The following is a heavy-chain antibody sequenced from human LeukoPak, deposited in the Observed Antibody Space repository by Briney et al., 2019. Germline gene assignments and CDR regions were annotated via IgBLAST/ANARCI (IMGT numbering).Heavy chain of an antibody. CDR1: GGSFSSSSSY. J-gene: IGHJ3*02. CDR3: ARLMGDIAMVDAFDI. CDR2: IHHSGST. Sequence: ASETLSLTCTVSGGSFSSSSSYWGWIRQPPGKGLEWIGTIHHSGSTYYNPPLKSRLTISEDTSKNRFSLKLTSVTAADTAVYYCARLMGDIAMVDAFDIWGQGTMVTVSS. V-gene: IGHV4-39*01. D-gene: IGHD5-18*01.